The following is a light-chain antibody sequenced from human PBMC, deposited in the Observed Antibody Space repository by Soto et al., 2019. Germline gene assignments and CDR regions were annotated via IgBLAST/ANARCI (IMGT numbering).Light chain of an antibody. CDR3: QQRSNWPPWR. J-gene: IGKJ1*01. V-gene: IGKV3-11*01. CDR2: DAS. CDR1: QSVSSY. Sequence: ELVLTQSPATLYLSTGERATLSCRASQSVSSYLAWYQQKRGQAPRLLIYDASNRATGIPARFSGSGSGTDFSLNIISLEPEDFAVYYCQQRSNWPPWRFGQGTKVEIK.